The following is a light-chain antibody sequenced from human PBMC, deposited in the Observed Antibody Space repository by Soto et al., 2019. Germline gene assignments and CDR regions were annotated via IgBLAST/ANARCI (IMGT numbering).Light chain of an antibody. V-gene: IGKV4-1*01. J-gene: IGKJ1*01. Sequence: DIVMTQSPDSLAVSLGERATTNCKSSQSVLYRSNNKNYLAWYQQKPGQPPKLLIYWASTRESGVPDRFSGSGSGTDFTLTISSLQAEDVAVYYCQQYYSTPWTFGQGTKVDIK. CDR2: WAS. CDR3: QQYYSTPWT. CDR1: QSVLYRSNNKNY.